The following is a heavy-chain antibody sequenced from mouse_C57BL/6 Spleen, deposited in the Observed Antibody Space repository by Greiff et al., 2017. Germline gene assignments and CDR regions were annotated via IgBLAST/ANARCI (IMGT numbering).Heavy chain of an antibody. CDR2: ILPGSGST. V-gene: IGHV1-9*01. CDR3: ARRYYSNYEAGFAD. Sequence: VQLQQSGAELMKPGASVKLSCKATGYTFTGYWIEWVKQRPGHGLEWIGEILPGSGSTNYNEKFKGKATFTADTSSNTAYMQLSSLATEDPAIYSCARRYYSNYEAGFADWGQGILVTVSA. D-gene: IGHD2-5*01. CDR1: GYTFTGYW. J-gene: IGHJ3*01.